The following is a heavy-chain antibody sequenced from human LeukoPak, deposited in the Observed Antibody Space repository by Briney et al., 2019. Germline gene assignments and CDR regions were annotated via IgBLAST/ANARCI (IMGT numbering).Heavy chain of an antibody. V-gene: IGHV3-15*01. J-gene: IGHJ4*02. CDR1: GFIFSDAW. CDR3: ATDSYTVVTPGVGR. D-gene: IGHD4-23*01. CDR2: IRSKADGGTT. Sequence: GGSLRLSCAASGFIFSDAWMSWVRQAPGKGLEWVGRIRSKADGGTTDYAAPVKGRFTVSRDDSKNTLYLQMNSLRTEDTAVYYCATDSYTVVTPGVGRWGQGTLVTVSS.